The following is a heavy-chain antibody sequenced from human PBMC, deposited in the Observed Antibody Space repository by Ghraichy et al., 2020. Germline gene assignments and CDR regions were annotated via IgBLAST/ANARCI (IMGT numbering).Heavy chain of an antibody. Sequence: GGSLRLSCAASGFTFSSYSMNWVRQAPGKGLEWVSSISSSSSYIYYADSVKGRFTISRDNAKNSLYLQMNSLRAEDTAVYYCARDFTPAYYYDGPRAFDIWGQGTMVTVSS. CDR2: ISSSSSYI. V-gene: IGHV3-21*01. D-gene: IGHD3-22*01. CDR1: GFTFSSYS. J-gene: IGHJ3*02. CDR3: ARDFTPAYYYDGPRAFDI.